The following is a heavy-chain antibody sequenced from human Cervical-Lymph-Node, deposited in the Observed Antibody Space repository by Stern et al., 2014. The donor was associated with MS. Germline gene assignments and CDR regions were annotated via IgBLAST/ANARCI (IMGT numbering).Heavy chain of an antibody. CDR1: GYTFRSYF. CDR2: INPSGGNK. J-gene: IGHJ6*02. Sequence: VQLVESGAEVKEPGASVNVSCEASGYTFRSYFIHWVRQAPGQGLEWMGVINPSGGNKRYAQKFQGRVIMSRDMSTSTVYMDLSSLKSEDTAVFYCAREPNYRGSYYRDYYNFYGMDVWGQGTTVTVSS. CDR3: AREPNYRGSYYRDYYNFYGMDV. V-gene: IGHV1-46*01. D-gene: IGHD3-10*01.